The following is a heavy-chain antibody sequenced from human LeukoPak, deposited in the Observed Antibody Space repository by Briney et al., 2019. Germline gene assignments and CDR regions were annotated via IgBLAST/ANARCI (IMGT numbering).Heavy chain of an antibody. CDR1: GGTFSSYA. J-gene: IGHJ6*03. Sequence: ASVKVSCKASGGTFSSYAISWVRQAPGQGLEWMGGIIPIFGTANYAQKFQGRVTITTDESTSTAYMELSSLRSEDTAVYYCARDNEPLRYYDSSGYYGYYYYYMDVWGKGTTVTVSS. CDR3: ARDNEPLRYYDSSGYYGYYYYYMDV. D-gene: IGHD3-22*01. V-gene: IGHV1-69*05. CDR2: IIPIFGTA.